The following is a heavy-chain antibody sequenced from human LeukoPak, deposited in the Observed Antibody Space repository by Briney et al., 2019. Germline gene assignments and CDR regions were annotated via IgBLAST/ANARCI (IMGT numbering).Heavy chain of an antibody. D-gene: IGHD3-3*01. Sequence: GGSLRLSCEASGFTFRTYAMSWVRQAPGKGLEWVSAISGSGGSTYYADSVKGRFTISRDNAKNSLYLQMNSLRAEDTAVYYCAGDYDFWSGRTYFDYWGQGTLVTVSS. CDR3: AGDYDFWSGRTYFDY. CDR1: GFTFRTYA. J-gene: IGHJ4*02. CDR2: ISGSGGST. V-gene: IGHV3-23*01.